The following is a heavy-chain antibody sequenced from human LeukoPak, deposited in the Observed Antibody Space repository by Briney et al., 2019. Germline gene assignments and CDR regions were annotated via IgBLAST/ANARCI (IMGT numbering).Heavy chain of an antibody. V-gene: IGHV4-61*02. CDR2: IYTSGST. CDR3: ARRIIAVAGRYFDY. J-gene: IGHJ4*02. CDR1: GGSISSGSYY. Sequence: SETLSLTCTVSGGSISSGSYYWSWIRQPAGKGLEWIGRIYTSGSTNYNPSLKSRVTISVDTSKNQFSLKLSSVTAADTAVYYCARRIIAVAGRYFDYWGQGTLVTVSS. D-gene: IGHD6-19*01.